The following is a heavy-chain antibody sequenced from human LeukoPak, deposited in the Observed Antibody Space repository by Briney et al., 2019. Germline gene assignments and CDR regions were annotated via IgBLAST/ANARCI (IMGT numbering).Heavy chain of an antibody. J-gene: IGHJ4*02. Sequence: ASVKVSCKASGGTFSSYAISWVRQAPGQGLEWMGRIIPILGIANYAQKFQGRVTITADKSTSTAYMELSSLRSEDTAVYYCARDANDPDSNDILTGYFPDCWGQGTLVTVSS. CDR1: GGTFSSYA. CDR3: ARDANDPDSNDILTGYFPDC. V-gene: IGHV1-69*04. CDR2: IIPILGIA. D-gene: IGHD3-9*01.